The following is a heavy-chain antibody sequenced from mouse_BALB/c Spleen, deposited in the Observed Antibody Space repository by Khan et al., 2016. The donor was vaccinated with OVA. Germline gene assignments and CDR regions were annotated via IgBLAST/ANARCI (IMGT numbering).Heavy chain of an antibody. V-gene: IGHV5-6*01. CDR2: ISSGGSST. CDR1: GFTFSTYG. CDR3: ARLAYYYNSEGFAY. J-gene: IGHJ3*01. D-gene: IGHD1-1*02. Sequence: EVELVESGGDLVKPGGSLKLSCAASGFTFSTYGMPWVRQTPDKRLEWVATISSGGSSTYYVDSVKGRFTISRDNAKNTLYLQMRSLKSEDTAMYYCARLAYYYNSEGFAYWGQGTLVTVSA.